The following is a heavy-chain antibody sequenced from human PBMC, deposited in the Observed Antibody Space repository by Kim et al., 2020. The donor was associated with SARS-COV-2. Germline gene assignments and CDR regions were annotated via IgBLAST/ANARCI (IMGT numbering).Heavy chain of an antibody. J-gene: IGHJ5*02. CDR3: TTDPLYYDFWNWNWFDP. Sequence: GGSLRLSCAASGFTFSNAWMSWVRQAPGKGLEWVGRIKSKTDGGTTDYAAPVKGRFTISRDDSKNTLYLQMNSLKTEDTAVYYCTTDPLYYDFWNWNWFDPWGQGTLVTVSS. D-gene: IGHD3-3*01. CDR2: IKSKTDGGTT. CDR1: GFTFSNAW. V-gene: IGHV3-15*01.